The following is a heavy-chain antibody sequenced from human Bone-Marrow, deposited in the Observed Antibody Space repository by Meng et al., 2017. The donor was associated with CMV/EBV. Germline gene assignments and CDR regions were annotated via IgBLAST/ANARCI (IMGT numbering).Heavy chain of an antibody. J-gene: IGHJ4*02. V-gene: IGHV3-30*04. Sequence: GESLKISCAASGFTFSSYAMHWVRQAPGKGLEWVAVISYDGSNKYYADSVKGRFTISRDNSKNTLYLQMNSLRAEDTAVYYCARDFLVGYDFWSGPSAFDYWGQGTLVTVSS. D-gene: IGHD3-3*01. CDR2: ISYDGSNK. CDR1: GFTFSSYA. CDR3: ARDFLVGYDFWSGPSAFDY.